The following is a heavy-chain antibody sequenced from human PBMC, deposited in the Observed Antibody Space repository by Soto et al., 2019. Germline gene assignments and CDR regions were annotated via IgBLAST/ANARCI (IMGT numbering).Heavy chain of an antibody. CDR2: IYSGGST. D-gene: IGHD6-13*01. CDR3: ARSSNSIVAAGTGFDY. Sequence: GGSLRLSCAASGFTVSSNYMSWVRPAPGKGLEWVSVIYSGGSTYYADSVKGRFTISRDNSKNTLYLQMNSLRAEDTAVYYCARSSNSIVAAGTGFDYWGQGTLVTVSS. V-gene: IGHV3-53*01. J-gene: IGHJ4*02. CDR1: GFTVSSNY.